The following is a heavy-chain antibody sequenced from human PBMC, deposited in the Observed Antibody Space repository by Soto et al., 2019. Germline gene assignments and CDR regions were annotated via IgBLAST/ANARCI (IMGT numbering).Heavy chain of an antibody. CDR2: ISSSSSFI. Sequence: EVQLVESGGGLVQPGGSLRLSCAASGFTFSSYSMNWVRQAPGKGLEWVSYISSSSSFIYYADSVKGRITMSRDNAKNSMYLQMNSLRDEDTAVYYCARGPPGDCGGDCHPDYWGQGTLVTVSS. CDR1: GFTFSSYS. CDR3: ARGPPGDCGGDCHPDY. J-gene: IGHJ4*02. D-gene: IGHD2-21*02. V-gene: IGHV3-48*02.